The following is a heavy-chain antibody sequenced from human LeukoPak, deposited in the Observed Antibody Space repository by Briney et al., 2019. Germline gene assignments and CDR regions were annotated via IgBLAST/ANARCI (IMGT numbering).Heavy chain of an antibody. V-gene: IGHV3-30*03. CDR1: GFTFSSYG. CDR3: AVQDREYFDY. J-gene: IGHJ4*02. D-gene: IGHD2-15*01. CDR2: ISYDGSNK. Sequence: GGSLRLSCAASGFTFSSYGMHWVRQAPGKGLEWVAVISYDGSNKYYADSVKGRFTISRDNSKNTLYLQMNSLRAEDTAVYYCAVQDREYFDYWGQGTLVTVSS.